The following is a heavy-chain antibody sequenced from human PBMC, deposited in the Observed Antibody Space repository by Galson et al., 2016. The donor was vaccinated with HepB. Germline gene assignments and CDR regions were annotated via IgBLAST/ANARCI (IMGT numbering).Heavy chain of an antibody. CDR2: IGTSPETT. V-gene: IGHV3-48*02. CDR1: GFTSSSYS. CDR3: ARNDYGDYGVEY. D-gene: IGHD4-17*01. Sequence: SLRLSCAASGFTSSSYSMTWVRQAPGKGLEWLAYIGTSPETTHYADSVKGRFTISRDNAKNSLFLQMHSLRDDDTAVYFCARNDYGDYGVEYWGQGTPVTVSS. J-gene: IGHJ4*02.